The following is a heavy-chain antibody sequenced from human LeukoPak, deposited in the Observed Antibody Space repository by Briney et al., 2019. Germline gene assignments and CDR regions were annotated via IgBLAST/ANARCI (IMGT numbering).Heavy chain of an antibody. J-gene: IGHJ3*02. CDR3: ARTLAAAGTVAFDI. CDR2: IYHSGST. CDR1: GGSISSGGYY. V-gene: IGHV4-30-2*01. D-gene: IGHD6-13*01. Sequence: PSETLSPTCTVSGGSISSGGYYWSWIRQPPGKGLEWIGYIYHSGSTYYNPSLKSRVTISVDRSKNQFSLKLSSVTAADTAVFYCARTLAAAGTVAFDIWGQGTMVTVSS.